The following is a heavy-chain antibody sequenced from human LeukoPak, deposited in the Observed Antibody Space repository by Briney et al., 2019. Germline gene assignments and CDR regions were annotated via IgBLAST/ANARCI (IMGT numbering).Heavy chain of an antibody. Sequence: PSQTLSLTCAVSGGSISSGGYSWSWIRQPPGKGLEWIGEINHSGSTNYNPSLKSRVTISVDTSKNQFSLKLSSVTAADTAVYYCACGIAAGYYYYGMDVWGQGTTVTVSS. CDR1: GGSISSGGYS. J-gene: IGHJ6*02. CDR3: ACGIAAGYYYYGMDV. CDR2: INHSGST. D-gene: IGHD6-13*01. V-gene: IGHV4-30-2*01.